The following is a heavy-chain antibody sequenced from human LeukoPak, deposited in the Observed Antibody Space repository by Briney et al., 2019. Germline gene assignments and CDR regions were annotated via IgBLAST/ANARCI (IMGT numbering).Heavy chain of an antibody. CDR2: ISSSSSTI. CDR3: ARVPHCSSTSCYSDYFDY. V-gene: IGHV3-48*01. Sequence: GGSLRLSCAASGFTFSSYSMNWVRQAPGKGPEWVSYISSSSSTIYYADSVKGRFTISRDNAKNSLYLQMNSLRAEDTAVYYCARVPHCSSTSCYSDYFDYWGQGTLVTVSS. CDR1: GFTFSSYS. J-gene: IGHJ4*02. D-gene: IGHD2-2*02.